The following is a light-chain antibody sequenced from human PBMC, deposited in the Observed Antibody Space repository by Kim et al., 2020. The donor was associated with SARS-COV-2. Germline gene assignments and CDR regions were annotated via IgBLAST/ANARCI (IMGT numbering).Light chain of an antibody. CDR2: GAA. Sequence: SRGGRVAIRGGGSEAIKTWLGGYQQKPGNATKRRIYGAANMERGVGSRIGGRGAGTDLTLTTSRPEPGDRVTYYCPQTHGVPPWTFGQGTKVDIK. J-gene: IGKJ1*01. CDR1: EAIKTW. V-gene: IGKV1-12*01. CDR3: PQTHGVPPWT.